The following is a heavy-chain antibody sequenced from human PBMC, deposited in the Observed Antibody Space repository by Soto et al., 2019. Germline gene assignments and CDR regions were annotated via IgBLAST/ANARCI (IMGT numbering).Heavy chain of an antibody. J-gene: IGHJ4*02. Sequence: EVQLVESGGGLIQPGGSLRLSCAASGFTFSSYSMNWVRQAPGKGLEWVSYISSSSSTIYYTDSVKGRFTISRDNAKNSLYLQMNSLRAEDTAVYYCARDLYDYIWGSYGGYDYWGQGTLVTVSS. CDR3: ARDLYDYIWGSYGGYDY. D-gene: IGHD3-16*01. CDR1: GFTFSSYS. V-gene: IGHV3-48*01. CDR2: ISSSSSTI.